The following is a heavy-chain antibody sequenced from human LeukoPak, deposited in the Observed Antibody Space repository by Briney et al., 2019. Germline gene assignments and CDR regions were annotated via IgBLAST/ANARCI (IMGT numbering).Heavy chain of an antibody. D-gene: IGHD3-22*01. J-gene: IGHJ4*02. Sequence: GGSLRLSCAASGFTFSSYSMNWVRQAPGKGPEWVSYISSSSSTIYYADSVKGRFTISRDNAKNSLYLQMNSLRAEDTAVYYCARGSYDSSGYYLNWGQGTLVTVSS. V-gene: IGHV3-48*01. CDR2: ISSSSSTI. CDR3: ARGSYDSSGYYLN. CDR1: GFTFSSYS.